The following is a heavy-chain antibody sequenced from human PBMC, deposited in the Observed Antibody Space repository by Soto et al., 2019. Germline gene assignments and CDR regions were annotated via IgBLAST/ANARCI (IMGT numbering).Heavy chain of an antibody. Sequence: PSETLSLTCTVSGGSISSSSYYWGWIRQPPGKGLEWIGSIYYSGSTYYNPSLKSRVTISVDTSKNQFSLKLSSVTAADTAVYYCARHEREIFGKRWLQLYVDYWGQGTLVTVSS. CDR3: ARHEREIFGKRWLQLYVDY. D-gene: IGHD5-12*01. J-gene: IGHJ4*02. V-gene: IGHV4-39*01. CDR1: GGSISSSSYY. CDR2: IYYSGST.